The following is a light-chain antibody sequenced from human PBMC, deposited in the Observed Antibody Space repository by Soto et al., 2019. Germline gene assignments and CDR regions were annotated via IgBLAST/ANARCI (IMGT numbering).Light chain of an antibody. CDR3: VLYMGRGISV. J-gene: IGLJ3*02. CDR1: SGSVSTDYY. Sequence: QAVVTQEPSFSVSPGGTVTLTCGLTSGSVSTDYYPSWYQQTPGQAPRTLIYSTDIRSSGVPDRFSGSILGNKAALTIAGAQADDESHYYCVLYMGRGISVFGGGTQLTVL. V-gene: IGLV8-61*01. CDR2: STD.